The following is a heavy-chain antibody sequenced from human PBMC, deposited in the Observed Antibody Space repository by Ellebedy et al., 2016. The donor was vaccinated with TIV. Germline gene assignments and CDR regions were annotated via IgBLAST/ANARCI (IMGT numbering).Heavy chain of an antibody. Sequence: PGGSLRLSCAASGFTFSNYAMHWVRQAPGKGLEWVVGISYDGSTKYYADSVKGRFTISRDNSKNTLYLQMNSLRAEDTDVYYCARGPVIQIWIKGWFGPWGQGTLVTVSS. V-gene: IGHV3-30-3*01. CDR2: ISYDGSTK. J-gene: IGHJ5*02. D-gene: IGHD5-18*01. CDR1: GFTFSNYA. CDR3: ARGPVIQIWIKGWFGP.